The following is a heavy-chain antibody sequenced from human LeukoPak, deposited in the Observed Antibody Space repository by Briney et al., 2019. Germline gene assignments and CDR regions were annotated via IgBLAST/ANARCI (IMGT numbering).Heavy chain of an antibody. D-gene: IGHD5-18*01. CDR2: IYSGGST. CDR1: GFTVSSNY. CDR3: ARSGYSYGWDFEY. V-gene: IGHV3-53*01. J-gene: IGHJ4*02. Sequence: PGGSLRLSCAASGFTVSSNYMSWVRQAPGKGLEWVSVIYSGGSTYYTDSVKGRFTISRDNSKNTLYLQMNNLRAEDTAVYYCARSGYSYGWDFEYWGQGTLVTVSS.